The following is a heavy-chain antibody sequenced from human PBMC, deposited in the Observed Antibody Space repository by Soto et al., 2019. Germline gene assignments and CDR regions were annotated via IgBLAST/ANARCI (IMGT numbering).Heavy chain of an antibody. CDR2: IYYSGST. CDR3: ARSGYSYGPNPLLY. D-gene: IGHD5-18*01. CDR1: GGSISSGGYY. V-gene: IGHV4-31*03. J-gene: IGHJ4*02. Sequence: QVQLQESGPGLVKPSQTLSLTCTVSGGSISSGGYYWSWIRQHPGKGLEWIGYIYYSGSTYYNPSLESRVTVSVDTSKNQFSLMLSSVTAADTAVYYCARSGYSYGPNPLLYWGQGTLVTVSS.